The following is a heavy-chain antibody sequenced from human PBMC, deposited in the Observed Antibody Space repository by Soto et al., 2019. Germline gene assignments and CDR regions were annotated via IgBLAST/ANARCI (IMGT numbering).Heavy chain of an antibody. J-gene: IGHJ4*02. V-gene: IGHV3-66*01. CDR2: TYSGGST. D-gene: IGHD3-10*02. CDR3: AGPVRGVSY. Sequence: EVQLVESGGDLVQPGGSLRLSCVASGFTVSSYSVNWVRQPPGKGLEWVSITYSGGSTYYADSVKDRFTISRDIARNTVCVQMCSLRVEDTAVYYCAGPVRGVSYWGQGSLVTVA. CDR1: GFTVSSYS.